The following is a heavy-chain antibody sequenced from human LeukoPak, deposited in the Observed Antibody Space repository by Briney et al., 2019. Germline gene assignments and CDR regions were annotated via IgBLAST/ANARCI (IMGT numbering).Heavy chain of an antibody. CDR3: YGANAEH. V-gene: IGHV3-74*03. CDR1: GFTFSSYW. D-gene: IGHD4-23*01. J-gene: IGHJ1*01. Sequence: GGSLRLSCAASGFTFSSYWMHWVRQAPGKGLVWVSGTNTDGSSTMYADPVKGRFTIARDNAKNTLYLQMNSLRAEDTAVYYCYGANAEHWGRGTLVTVSS. CDR2: TNTDGSST.